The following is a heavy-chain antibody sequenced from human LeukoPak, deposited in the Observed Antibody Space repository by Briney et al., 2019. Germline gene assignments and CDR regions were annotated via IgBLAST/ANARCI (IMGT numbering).Heavy chain of an antibody. CDR3: ARRSQYYYDSSGYYDAFDI. D-gene: IGHD3-22*01. CDR1: GYSFTSYW. CDR2: IYPGDSDT. Sequence: GESLKISCKGSGYSFTSYWIGWVRQMPGKGLEWMGIIYPGDSDTRYSPSFQGQVTISADKSISTAYLQWSSLKASDTAMYYCARRSQYYYDSSGYYDAFDIWDQGTMVTVSS. J-gene: IGHJ3*02. V-gene: IGHV5-51*01.